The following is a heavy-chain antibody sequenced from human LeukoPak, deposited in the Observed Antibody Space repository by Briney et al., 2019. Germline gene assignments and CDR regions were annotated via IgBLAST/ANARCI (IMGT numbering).Heavy chain of an antibody. Sequence: AGGSLRLSCAASGFTFSNYGMHWVRQAPGKGLEWVAGIWYDGGYKYYADSVKGRFTISRDNSKNTLFLQMDSLRAEDTAVYYCARNYYASSGYQEATFNYWGQGTLVTVSS. V-gene: IGHV3-33*01. CDR3: ARNYYASSGYQEATFNY. J-gene: IGHJ4*02. CDR2: IWYDGGYK. CDR1: GFTFSNYG. D-gene: IGHD3-22*01.